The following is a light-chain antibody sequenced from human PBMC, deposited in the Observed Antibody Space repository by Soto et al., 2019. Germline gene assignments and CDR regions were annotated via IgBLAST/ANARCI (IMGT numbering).Light chain of an antibody. CDR1: QSISTY. Sequence: DIQMTQSPSSLSASVGDRVTITCRASQSISTYLNWYQQKPGKAPKLLIYAASSLQSGVPSRFSGSGSGTDFTLTISGLQPEDGATYYCQQSYNTTPYTFGQGTKLEIK. V-gene: IGKV1-39*01. J-gene: IGKJ2*01. CDR2: AAS. CDR3: QQSYNTTPYT.